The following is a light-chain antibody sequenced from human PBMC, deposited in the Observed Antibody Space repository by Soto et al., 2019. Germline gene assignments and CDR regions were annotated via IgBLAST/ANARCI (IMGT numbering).Light chain of an antibody. Sequence: ELMMTQSPATLSVSPGERATLSCRASQSISGNIAWYQQKPGQAPRLLIYAASIRASGIPARFSGTGFGRGFPLSYSSLQSEDSAVYYCQQYNSWTLISFGQGTRLEIK. V-gene: IGKV3-15*01. CDR3: QQYNSWTLIS. CDR2: AAS. CDR1: QSISGN. J-gene: IGKJ5*01.